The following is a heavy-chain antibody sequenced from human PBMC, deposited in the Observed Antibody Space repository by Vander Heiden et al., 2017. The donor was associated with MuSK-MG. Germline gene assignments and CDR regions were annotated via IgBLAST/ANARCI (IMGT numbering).Heavy chain of an antibody. J-gene: IGHJ4*02. CDR1: GYSISSGYY. V-gene: IGHV4-38-2*01. CDR2: IYHGGGT. Sequence: QVQLHHPAPGLVNPLETLPPPCAVAGYSISSGYYWGWIRQPPGKGLEWIGSIYHGGGTYYIPSLKSQVTISVDTSKNQLSLELSSVTAAETAVYYCTRRYVRDQVIFDYWGQGTLVTVSS. D-gene: IGHD1-20*01. CDR3: TRRYVRDQVIFDY.